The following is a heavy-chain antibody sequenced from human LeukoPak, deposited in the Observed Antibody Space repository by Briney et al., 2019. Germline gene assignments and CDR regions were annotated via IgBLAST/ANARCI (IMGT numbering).Heavy chain of an antibody. CDR2: INPNSGGT. V-gene: IGHV1-2*02. CDR3: ARALYGGGGFDY. Sequence: VASVKVSCKPSGYTFTGYYMHWVRQAPGQGLEWMGWINPNSGGTNYAQRFQGRVTMTRDTSISTAYMEVSRLRSDDTAVYYCARALYGGGGFDYWGQGTLVTASS. J-gene: IGHJ4*02. D-gene: IGHD4-23*01. CDR1: GYTFTGYY.